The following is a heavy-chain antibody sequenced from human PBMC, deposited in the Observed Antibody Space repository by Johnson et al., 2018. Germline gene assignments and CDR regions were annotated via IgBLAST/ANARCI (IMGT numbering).Heavy chain of an antibody. Sequence: QLVESGGGVVQPGRSLRLSCAASGFTFSSYGMHWVRQAPGKGLEWVAIIWYDGSNKYYADSVEGRFTISRDNSKNTLYLQMNSLRAEDTAVYYCAKNVRGVTGYMDVWGKGTTVTVSS. V-gene: IGHV3-33*06. J-gene: IGHJ6*03. D-gene: IGHD3-10*01. CDR3: AKNVRGVTGYMDV. CDR1: GFTFSSYG. CDR2: IWYDGSNK.